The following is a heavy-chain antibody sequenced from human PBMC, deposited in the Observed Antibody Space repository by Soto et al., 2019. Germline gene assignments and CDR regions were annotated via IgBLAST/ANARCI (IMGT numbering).Heavy chain of an antibody. D-gene: IGHD3-3*01. J-gene: IGHJ6*02. Sequence: SLKISCKGSGYSFTSYWIGWVRQMPGKGLEWMGIIYPGDSDTRYSPSFQGQVTISADKSISTAYLQWSSLKASDTAMYYCARQRTGTIFGVVASYGMDVWGQGTTVTVSS. CDR3: ARQRTGTIFGVVASYGMDV. CDR2: IYPGDSDT. CDR1: GYSFTSYW. V-gene: IGHV5-51*01.